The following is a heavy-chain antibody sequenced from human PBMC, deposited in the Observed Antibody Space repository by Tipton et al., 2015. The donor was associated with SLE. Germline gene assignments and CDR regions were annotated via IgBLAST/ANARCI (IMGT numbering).Heavy chain of an antibody. J-gene: IGHJ4*02. CDR2: IHYSGRT. CDR1: GGSISRSRFY. D-gene: IGHD4-11*01. V-gene: IGHV4-39*07. CDR3: ARQEAYFHGSNLYYFDS. Sequence: TLSLTCTVSGGSISRSRFYWGWCRQPPGKKLEWLGGIHYSGRTYYNPSLKSRVNISVDTSKNQFSLKLTSVTAADTGVYYCARQEAYFHGSNLYYFDSWGQGTLVSVSS.